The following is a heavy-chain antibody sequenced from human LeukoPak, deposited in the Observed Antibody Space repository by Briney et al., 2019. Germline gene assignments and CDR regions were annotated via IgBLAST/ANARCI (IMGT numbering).Heavy chain of an antibody. J-gene: IGHJ4*02. CDR1: GGTFSSYA. D-gene: IGHD6-13*01. Sequence: SVKVSCKASGGTFSSYAISWVRQAPGQGLEWMGGIIPIFGTANYAQKFQGRVTITADESASTAYMELSSLRSEDTAVYYCARAIAAAAFCDYWGQGTLVTVSS. V-gene: IGHV1-69*01. CDR3: ARAIAAAAFCDY. CDR2: IIPIFGTA.